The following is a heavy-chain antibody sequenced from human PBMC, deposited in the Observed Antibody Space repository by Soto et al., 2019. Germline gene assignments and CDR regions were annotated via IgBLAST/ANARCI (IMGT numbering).Heavy chain of an antibody. CDR2: ISAYNGNT. CDR3: ASNRLDIVVVPAAMPHDAFDI. D-gene: IGHD2-2*03. Sequence: GASVKVSCKASGYTFTSYGIGWVRQAPGQGLEWMGWISAYNGNTNYAQKLQGRVTMTTDTSTSTAYMELRSLRSDDTAVYYCASNRLDIVVVPAAMPHDAFDIWGQGTMVTVSS. V-gene: IGHV1-18*01. CDR1: GYTFTSYG. J-gene: IGHJ3*02.